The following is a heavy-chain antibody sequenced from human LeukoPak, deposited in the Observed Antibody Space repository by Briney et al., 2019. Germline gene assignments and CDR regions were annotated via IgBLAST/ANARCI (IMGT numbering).Heavy chain of an antibody. Sequence: SETLSLTCAVYGGSCSGYYWSWIRQPPGKGLEWIGEINHSGSTNYNPSLKSRVTISVDTSKNQFSLKLSSVTAADTAVYYCASVYDSSGYYPFWGQGTLVTVSS. CDR1: GGSCSGYY. CDR3: ASVYDSSGYYPF. D-gene: IGHD3-22*01. CDR2: INHSGST. V-gene: IGHV4-34*01. J-gene: IGHJ4*02.